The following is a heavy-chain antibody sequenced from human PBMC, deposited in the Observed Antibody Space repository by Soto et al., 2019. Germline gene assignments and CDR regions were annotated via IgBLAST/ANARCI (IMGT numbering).Heavy chain of an antibody. CDR3: AEDHRIFFDGAGSQGALEY. CDR2: ISGSGDKT. CDR1: GFIFRNFA. D-gene: IGHD2-15*01. Sequence: EVQLLESGGGLVQPGGSLRLSCGASGFIFRNFAMSWVRQAPGKGLEWVSTISGSGDKTYSADSVKGRFTISRDNSKDTLYLQMSSLRAEDTAVYYCAEDHRIFFDGAGSQGALEYWGQGPGVTVSS. J-gene: IGHJ4*02. V-gene: IGHV3-23*01.